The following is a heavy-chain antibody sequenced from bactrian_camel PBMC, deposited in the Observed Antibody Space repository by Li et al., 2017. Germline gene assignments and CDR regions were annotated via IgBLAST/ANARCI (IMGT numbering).Heavy chain of an antibody. V-gene: IGHV3S1*01. J-gene: IGHJ4*01. CDR3: AAKEGGGGWDLLRQSYYNY. Sequence: HVQLVESGGGSVQAGASLTLVCQASRFTYNTYCMGWFRQAPGTEREEVAAVRADGNVRIYGDSAKGRFTISRDNAKNALYLQMNSLTPEDTAMYYCAAKEGGGGWDLLRQSYYNYWGQGTQVTVS. CDR2: VRADGNVR. D-gene: IGHD1*01. CDR1: RFTYNTYC.